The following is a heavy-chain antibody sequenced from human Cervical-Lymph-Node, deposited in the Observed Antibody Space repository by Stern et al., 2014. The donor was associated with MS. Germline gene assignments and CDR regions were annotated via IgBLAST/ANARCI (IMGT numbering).Heavy chain of an antibody. CDR3: AGPAPLD. CDR1: GGPLSTYT. Sequence: VQLVQSGAELKKPGSSVKVSCKASGGPLSTYTITWVRQAPGQGLEWMGRIIPALNVANYAQKFQGSLTITADKSTSTAYMEMSSLRSDDTAVYYCAGPAPLDWGQGTLVTVSS. J-gene: IGHJ4*02. D-gene: IGHD2-2*01. CDR2: IIPALNVA. V-gene: IGHV1-69*02.